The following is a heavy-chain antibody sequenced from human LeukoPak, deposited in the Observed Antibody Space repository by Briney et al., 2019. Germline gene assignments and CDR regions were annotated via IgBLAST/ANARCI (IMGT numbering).Heavy chain of an antibody. CDR2: IYYSGGI. D-gene: IGHD6-13*01. J-gene: IGHJ4*02. V-gene: IGHV4-59*07. CDR3: ARGEQQSTPLTG. Sequence: SHTLSLTRRVDRGSIGSCIWSWIRQPPAKKQKWIGYIYYSGGIDYNPSLKSRVTISIDTSKNQVSLKLSSVTAADTAVYYCARGEQQSTPLTGWGPGTLVTVSS. CDR1: RGSIGSCI.